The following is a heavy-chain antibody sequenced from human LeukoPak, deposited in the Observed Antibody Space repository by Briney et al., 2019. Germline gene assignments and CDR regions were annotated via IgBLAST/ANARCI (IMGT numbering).Heavy chain of an antibody. V-gene: IGHV4-39*01. D-gene: IGHD3-10*01. Sequence: SETLSLTCTVSGGSISSSSYYWGWIRQPPGKGLEWIGNIYYSGSTYYNPSLKSRVTTSVDTSKNQLSPKLSSVTAADTAVYYCARRIYGSGIRWGQGTLVTVSS. CDR1: GGSISSSSYY. CDR2: IYYSGST. J-gene: IGHJ4*02. CDR3: ARRIYGSGIR.